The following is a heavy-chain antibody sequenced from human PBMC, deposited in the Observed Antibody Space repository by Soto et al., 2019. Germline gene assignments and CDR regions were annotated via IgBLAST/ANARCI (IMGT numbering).Heavy chain of an antibody. J-gene: IGHJ6*02. D-gene: IGHD6-6*01. Sequence: SETLSLTCTVSGGSISSYYWSWIRQPAGKGLDWIGRIYTSGSTNYNPSLKSRVTMSVDTSKNQFSLKLSSVTAADTAVYYCARVRRSSPSPYYYYYYGMDVWGQGTTVTVSS. V-gene: IGHV4-4*07. CDR1: GGSISSYY. CDR2: IYTSGST. CDR3: ARVRRSSPSPYYYYYYGMDV.